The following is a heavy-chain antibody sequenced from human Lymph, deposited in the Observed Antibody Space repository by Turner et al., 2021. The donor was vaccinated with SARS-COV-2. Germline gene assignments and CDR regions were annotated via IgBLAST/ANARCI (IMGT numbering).Heavy chain of an antibody. V-gene: IGHV3-33*01. J-gene: IGHJ4*02. Sequence: QVQLVESGGCVVQPGRSLRLSCAASGLTFSSYGMQWVRQAPGKGLEWVAVIWYDGSNKYYGDSVKGHFAISRDNSRNTLDLEMSSLRVEDTAVYYCARMYSSSLGHFDYWGQGTLVTVSS. D-gene: IGHD6-6*01. CDR2: IWYDGSNK. CDR1: GLTFSSYG. CDR3: ARMYSSSLGHFDY.